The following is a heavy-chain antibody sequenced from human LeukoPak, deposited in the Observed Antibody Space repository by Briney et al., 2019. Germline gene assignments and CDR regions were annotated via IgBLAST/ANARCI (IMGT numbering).Heavy chain of an antibody. D-gene: IGHD3-10*01. CDR1: GGSISSYY. V-gene: IGHV4-59*08. CDR3: ARLRTVNYFDY. Sequence: SETLSLTCTVSGGSISSYYWSWIRQPPGKGLEWIGYIYYSGNTYYNPSLKSRVTISVDTSKNQFSLKLTSVTAADTAVYYCARLRTVNYFDYWGQGTLVTVSS. J-gene: IGHJ4*02. CDR2: IYYSGNT.